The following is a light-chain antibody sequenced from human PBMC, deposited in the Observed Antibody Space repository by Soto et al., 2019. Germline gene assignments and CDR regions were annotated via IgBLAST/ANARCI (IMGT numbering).Light chain of an antibody. J-gene: IGKJ1*01. CDR1: QNISTY. Sequence: ESVLPQSPATLSFSPGEGASLSCRASQNISTYLAWYQQRPGQVPRLLIYGVSKRAPAIPPRFSGSGSGTDFTLSVSGLETEDFATYYCHQRTNSPPWTFGQGTKVDIK. V-gene: IGKV3-11*01. CDR3: HQRTNSPPWT. CDR2: GVS.